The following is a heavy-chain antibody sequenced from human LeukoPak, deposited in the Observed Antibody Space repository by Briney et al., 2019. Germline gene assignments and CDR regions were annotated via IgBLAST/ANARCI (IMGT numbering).Heavy chain of an antibody. J-gene: IGHJ4*02. D-gene: IGHD5-24*01. V-gene: IGHV3-30*04. CDR1: GYTFTSYA. Sequence: SCKASGYTFTSYAMHWVRQAPGKGLEWVAVISYDGSNKYYADSVKGRFTISRDNSKNTLYLQMNSLRAEDTAVYYCARDKMEDYWGQGTLVTVSS. CDR3: ARDKMEDY. CDR2: ISYDGSNK.